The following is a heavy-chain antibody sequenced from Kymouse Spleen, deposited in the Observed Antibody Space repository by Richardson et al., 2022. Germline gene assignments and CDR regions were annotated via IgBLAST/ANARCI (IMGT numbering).Heavy chain of an antibody. J-gene: IGHJ6*02. Sequence: QVQLVQSGAEVKKPGASVKVSCKASGYTFTSYYMHWVRQAPGQGLEWMGIINPSGGSTSYAQKFQGRVTMTRDTSTSTVYMELSSLRSEDTAVYYCARGGDILTGYYYGMDVWGQGTTVTVSS. D-gene: IGHD3-9*01. V-gene: IGHV1-46*03. CDR2: INPSGGST. CDR1: GYTFTSYY. CDR3: ARGGDILTGYYYGMDV.